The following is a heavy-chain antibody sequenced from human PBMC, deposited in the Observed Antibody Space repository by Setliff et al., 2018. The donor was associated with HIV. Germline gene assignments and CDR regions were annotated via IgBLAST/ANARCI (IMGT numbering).Heavy chain of an antibody. D-gene: IGHD3-9*01. CDR3: AKTSNTGYLFCSDY. CDR2: ISGSGGST. J-gene: IGHJ4*02. CDR1: GSTFSDYA. Sequence: GGSLRLSCAASGSTFSDYAMSWVRQAPGKGLEWVSVISGSGGSTYYADSVKGRFTISRDNSKNTVYLQMNSLRAEDTAVYYCAKTSNTGYLFCSDYWGQGTLVTVSS. V-gene: IGHV3-23*01.